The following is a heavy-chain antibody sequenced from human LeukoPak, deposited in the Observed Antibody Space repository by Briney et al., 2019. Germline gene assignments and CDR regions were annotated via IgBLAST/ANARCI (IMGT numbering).Heavy chain of an antibody. CDR1: GYTFTSYY. J-gene: IGHJ4*02. CDR3: ARNYLKGVVDY. Sequence: ASVKVSCKASGYTFTSYYMHWVRQAPGQGLEWMGIINPSGGSTSYAQKFQGRVTMTRDMSTSTVYMELSSLRSEDTAVYYCARNYLKGVVDYWGQGTLVTVSS. CDR2: INPSGGST. D-gene: IGHD1-7*01. V-gene: IGHV1-46*01.